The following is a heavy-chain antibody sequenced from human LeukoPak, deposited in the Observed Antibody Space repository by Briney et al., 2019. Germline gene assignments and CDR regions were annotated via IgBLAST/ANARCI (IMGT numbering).Heavy chain of an antibody. CDR1: GFTVSSNY. V-gene: IGHV3-49*04. CDR3: TRDITYSSSPKKYYMDV. J-gene: IGHJ6*03. D-gene: IGHD6-6*01. Sequence: GGSLRLSCAASGFTVSSNYMSWVRQAPGKGLEWVGFIASETYGGTAEYAASVKGRFIISRDDSKSIAYLQMNSLKTEDTAVYYCTRDITYSSSPKKYYMDVWGKGTTVTVSS. CDR2: IASETYGGTA.